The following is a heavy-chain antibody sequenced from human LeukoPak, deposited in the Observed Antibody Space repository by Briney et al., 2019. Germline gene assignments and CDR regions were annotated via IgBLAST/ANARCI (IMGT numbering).Heavy chain of an antibody. V-gene: IGHV4-34*01. D-gene: IGHD2-2*01. CDR1: GGSFSGYY. Sequence: SETLSLTCAVYGGSFSGYYWSWIRQPPGKGLEWIGEINHSGSTNYNPSLKSRVTISVDTSKNQFSLKLSSVTAADTAVYYCARNRYCSCTSCYYYYYYYMDVWGKGTTVTVSS. J-gene: IGHJ6*03. CDR2: INHSGST. CDR3: ARNRYCSCTSCYYYYYYYMDV.